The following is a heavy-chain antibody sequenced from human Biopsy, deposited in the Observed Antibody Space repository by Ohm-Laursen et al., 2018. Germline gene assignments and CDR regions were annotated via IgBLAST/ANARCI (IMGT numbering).Heavy chain of an antibody. CDR1: GFIFDDYA. J-gene: IGHJ6*02. V-gene: IGHV3-9*01. D-gene: IGHD4-17*01. Sequence: SLRLSCAASGFIFDDYAMHWVRQAPGKGLEWVSGISWDSGRIDYADSVKGRFTISRDNAKNSLYLQMNSLRAEDTALYYCAKDRWERNLHYGGGVDLWGQGTTVTVSS. CDR2: ISWDSGRI. CDR3: AKDRWERNLHYGGGVDL.